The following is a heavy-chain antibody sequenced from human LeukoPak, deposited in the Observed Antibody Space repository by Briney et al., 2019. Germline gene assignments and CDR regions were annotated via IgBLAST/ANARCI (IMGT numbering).Heavy chain of an antibody. D-gene: IGHD3-9*01. CDR3: ATDQAISGYFDL. V-gene: IGHV3-15*01. J-gene: IGHJ2*01. CDR1: GFTFNNAW. Sequence: KTGGSLRLSCAASGFTFNNAWMSWVRQAPGKGLEWVGRIRSKTSGGTTDYAAPVKGRFTISRDDSENTLSLQMNSLKTEDTAVYYCATDQAISGYFDLWGRGTLVTVSS. CDR2: IRSKTSGGTT.